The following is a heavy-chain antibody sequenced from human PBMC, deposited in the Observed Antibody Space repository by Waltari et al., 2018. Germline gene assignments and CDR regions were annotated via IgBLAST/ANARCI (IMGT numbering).Heavy chain of an antibody. J-gene: IGHJ4*02. D-gene: IGHD2-21*01. V-gene: IGHV3-33*06. CDR1: GFTFSSYG. CDR3: AKSTDYSYDY. Sequence: QVQLVESGGGVVQPGRSLRLSCAASGFTFSSYGMHWVRQAPGKGLELVAVIWYDGSNKYYADSVKGRFTISRDNSKNTLYLQMNSLRAEDTAVYYCAKSTDYSYDYWGQGTLVTVSS. CDR2: IWYDGSNK.